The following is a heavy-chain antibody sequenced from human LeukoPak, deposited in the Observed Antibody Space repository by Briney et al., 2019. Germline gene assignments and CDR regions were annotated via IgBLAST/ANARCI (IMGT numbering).Heavy chain of an antibody. CDR1: GFTLSSYS. V-gene: IGHV3-7*01. CDR2: IKEDGSET. CDR3: ARETPRRGETRDGYR. Sequence: GGSLRLSCAASGFTLSSYSMNWVRQVPGKGLECLANIKEDGSETYYADSVKGRFTISRDNPKNLLFLQINSLRVEDAAVYYCARETPRRGETRDGYRWGQGTVVTVSS. J-gene: IGHJ4*02. D-gene: IGHD5-24*01.